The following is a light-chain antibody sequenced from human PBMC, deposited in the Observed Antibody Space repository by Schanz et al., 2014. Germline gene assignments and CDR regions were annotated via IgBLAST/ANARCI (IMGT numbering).Light chain of an antibody. CDR1: QTISNY. J-gene: IGKJ3*01. Sequence: DIQMTQSPSSLSASVGDRVTITCRASQTISNYLNWYQHKPGKAPKLLISAASSLQSGVPSRFSGGGSGTDFTLTISSLQAEDFATYYCQQSYSTPRTFGPGTKVDIK. V-gene: IGKV1-39*01. CDR2: AAS. CDR3: QQSYSTPRT.